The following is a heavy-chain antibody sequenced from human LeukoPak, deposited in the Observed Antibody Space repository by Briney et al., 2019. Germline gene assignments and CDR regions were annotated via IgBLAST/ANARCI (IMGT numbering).Heavy chain of an antibody. J-gene: IGHJ4*02. V-gene: IGHV3-21*01. CDR2: ISSSSSYI. CDR3: ARVPPVKYYYDSRGYTYYFDY. Sequence: GGSLRLSCAASGFTFSSYSMNWVRQAPGKGLEWVSSISSSSSYIYYADSVKGRFTISRDNAKNSLYLQMNSLRAEDTAVYYCARVPPVKYYYDSRGYTYYFDYWGQGTLVTVSS. CDR1: GFTFSSYS. D-gene: IGHD3-22*01.